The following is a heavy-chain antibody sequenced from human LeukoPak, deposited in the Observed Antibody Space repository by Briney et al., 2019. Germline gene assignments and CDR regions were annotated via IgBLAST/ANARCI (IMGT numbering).Heavy chain of an antibody. CDR1: GFTFSDYY. Sequence: PGGSLRLSCAASGFTFSDYYMSWIRQAPGKGLEWISYISSSGSTIYYADSVKGRFTISRDNAKNSLYLQMNSLRAEDTAVYYCARDHQYYDSSGYYWGQGTLVTVSS. J-gene: IGHJ4*02. CDR3: ARDHQYYDSSGYY. D-gene: IGHD3-22*01. CDR2: ISSSGSTI. V-gene: IGHV3-11*01.